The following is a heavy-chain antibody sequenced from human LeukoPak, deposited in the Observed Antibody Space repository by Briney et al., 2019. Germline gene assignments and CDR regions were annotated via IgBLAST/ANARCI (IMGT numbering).Heavy chain of an antibody. J-gene: IGHJ4*02. CDR3: ARTSYNFWSGYYDY. CDR2: ISFDGNNK. Sequence: GRSLRLSCAASGFTFNTYGTNWVRQAPGKGLEWLAVISFDGNNKYYTDSVKGRFTIARDNSRNTLYLLMNSLRAEDTAMYYCARTSYNFWSGYYDYWGQGTLVTVSS. CDR1: GFTFNTYG. V-gene: IGHV3-30*03. D-gene: IGHD3-3*01.